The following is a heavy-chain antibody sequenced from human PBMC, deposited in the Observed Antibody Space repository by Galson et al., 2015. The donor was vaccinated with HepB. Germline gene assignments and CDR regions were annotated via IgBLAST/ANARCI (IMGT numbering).Heavy chain of an antibody. D-gene: IGHD3-22*01. CDR3: ARSHRRYDSSGYFVDAFDI. J-gene: IGHJ3*02. Sequence: SVKVSCKASGYTFTSYGISWVRQAPGQGLEWMGWISAYNGNTNYAQKLQGRVTMTTDTSTSTAYMELRSLRSDDTAVYYCARSHRRYDSSGYFVDAFDIWGQGTMVTVSS. CDR2: ISAYNGNT. CDR1: GYTFTSYG. V-gene: IGHV1-18*01.